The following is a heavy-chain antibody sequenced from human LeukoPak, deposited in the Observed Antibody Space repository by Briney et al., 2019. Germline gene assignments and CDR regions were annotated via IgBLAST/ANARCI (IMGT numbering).Heavy chain of an antibody. CDR1: GFTFLNSW. J-gene: IGHJ4*02. V-gene: IGHV3-53*01. Sequence: GGSLGLSCAASGFTFLNSWMSWVRQAPGKGLEWVSVVYSDDTTYYADSVKGRFTISRDNSKNTLYLQMNSLRAEDTAVYYCARGGGYYAIDYWGQGTLVTVSS. CDR2: VYSDDTT. D-gene: IGHD1-26*01. CDR3: ARGGGYYAIDY.